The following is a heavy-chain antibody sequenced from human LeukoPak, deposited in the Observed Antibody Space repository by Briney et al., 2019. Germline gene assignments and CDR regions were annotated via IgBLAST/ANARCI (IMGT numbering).Heavy chain of an antibody. CDR2: IYYSGST. CDR3: ARTSYYYGMDV. V-gene: IGHV4-59*01. Sequence: SETLSLTCTVSGGSISSYYWSWIRQPPGEGLEWIGYIYYSGSTNYNPSLKSRVTISVDTSKNQFSLKLSSVTAADTAVYYCARTSYYYGMDVWGKGTTVTVSS. CDR1: GGSISSYY. J-gene: IGHJ6*04.